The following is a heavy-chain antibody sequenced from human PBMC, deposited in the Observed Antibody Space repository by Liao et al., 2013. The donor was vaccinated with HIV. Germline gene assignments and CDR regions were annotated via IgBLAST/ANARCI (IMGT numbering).Heavy chain of an antibody. V-gene: IGHV4-61*02. J-gene: IGHJ4*02. D-gene: IGHD5-12*01. CDR2: IYTSGST. Sequence: QVQLQESGPGLVKPSQTLSLTCTVSGGSISSGSYYWSWIRQPAGKGLEWIGRIYTSGSTNYNPSLKSRVTISVDTSKNQFSLKLSSVTAADTAVYYCARVSGRSRILIDYWGQGTLVTVSS. CDR1: GGSISSGSYY. CDR3: ARVSGRSRILIDY.